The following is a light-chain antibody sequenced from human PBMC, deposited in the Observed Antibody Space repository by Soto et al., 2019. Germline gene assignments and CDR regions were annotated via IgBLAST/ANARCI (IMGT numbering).Light chain of an antibody. CDR3: QQYNNWPRT. CDR1: QSISSN. V-gene: IGKV3-15*01. Sequence: EIVMTQSPATLSVSPGERATLSCRASQSISSNLAWYQQQPGQAPRLLMYDASTRATGIPARFSGSGSGTEFTLTISSLQSEDFAAYFCQQYNNWPRTFGQGTKVEIK. CDR2: DAS. J-gene: IGKJ1*01.